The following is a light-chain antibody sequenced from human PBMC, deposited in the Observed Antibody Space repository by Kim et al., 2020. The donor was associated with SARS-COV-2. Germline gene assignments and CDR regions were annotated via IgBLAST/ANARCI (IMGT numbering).Light chain of an antibody. J-gene: IGLJ3*02. CDR1: KLGDKY. CDR2: QDN. CDR3: QAWDSSTGV. V-gene: IGLV3-1*01. Sequence: SYELTQPPSVSVSPGQTVSITCPGDKLGDKYACWYQQKPGQSPVLVIYQDNKRPSGIPERFSGSNSGNTATLTISGTQAMDEADYYCQAWDSSTGVFGGGTQLTVL.